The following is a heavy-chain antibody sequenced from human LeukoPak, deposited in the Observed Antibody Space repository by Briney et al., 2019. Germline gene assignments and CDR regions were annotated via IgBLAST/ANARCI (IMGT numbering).Heavy chain of an antibody. Sequence: GGSLRLSCAASGFTFSTYAMSWVRQAPGTGLEWGSVISGSGGSTYYTDSVKGRFTISRDNSESTLYLQMNSLRAEDTAVYYCAKEGGLFDSSGYSESWGQGTLVSVSS. V-gene: IGHV3-23*01. J-gene: IGHJ5*02. CDR1: GFTFSTYA. CDR2: ISGSGGST. D-gene: IGHD3-22*01. CDR3: AKEGGLFDSSGYSES.